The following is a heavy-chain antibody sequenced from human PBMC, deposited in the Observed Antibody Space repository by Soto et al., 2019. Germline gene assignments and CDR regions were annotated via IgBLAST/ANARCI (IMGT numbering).Heavy chain of an antibody. CDR1: GFTFSDYY. V-gene: IGHV3-11*01. CDR2: ISSSGSTI. D-gene: IGHD2-15*01. J-gene: IGHJ3*02. CDR3: AREKVAATPRGAFDI. Sequence: GGSLRLSCAASGFTFSDYYMSWIRQAPGKGLEWVSYISSSGSTIYYADSVKGRFTISRDNAKNSLYLQMNSLRAEDTAVYYCAREKVAATPRGAFDIWGQGTMVAVSS.